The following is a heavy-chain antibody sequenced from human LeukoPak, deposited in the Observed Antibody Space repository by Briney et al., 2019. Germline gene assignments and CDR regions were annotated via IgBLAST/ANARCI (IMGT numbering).Heavy chain of an antibody. Sequence: SETLSLTCTVSGGSISSYYWSWIRQPPGKGLEWIGYIYYSVSTNYNPSLKSRVTISVDTSKNQFSLKLSSVTAADTAVYYCARVGLQLWSGRAFDIWGQGTMVTVSS. D-gene: IGHD3-3*01. V-gene: IGHV4-59*01. CDR1: GGSISSYY. J-gene: IGHJ3*02. CDR2: IYYSVST. CDR3: ARVGLQLWSGRAFDI.